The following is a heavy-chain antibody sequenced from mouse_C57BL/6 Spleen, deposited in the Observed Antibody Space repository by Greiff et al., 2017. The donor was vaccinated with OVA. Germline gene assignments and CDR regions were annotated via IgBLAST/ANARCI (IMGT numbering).Heavy chain of an antibody. CDR3: ARPPTPYDYDGFAY. CDR2: IYPGSGST. V-gene: IGHV1-55*01. Sequence: QVQLQQPGAELVKPGASVKMSCKASGYTFTSYWITWVKQRPGQGLEWIGDIYPGSGSTNYNEKFKSKATLTVDTSSSTAYMQLSSLTSEDSAVYYCARPPTPYDYDGFAYWGQGTLVTVSA. CDR1: GYTFTSYW. D-gene: IGHD2-4*01. J-gene: IGHJ3*01.